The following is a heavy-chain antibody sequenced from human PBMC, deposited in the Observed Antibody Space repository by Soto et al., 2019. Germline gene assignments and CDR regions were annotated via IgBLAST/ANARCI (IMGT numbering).Heavy chain of an antibody. Sequence: PSETLSLTCTVSGGSISSYYWSWIRQPAGKGLEWIGRIYTSGSTNYNPSLKSRVTMSVDTSKNQFSLKLSSVTAADTAVYYCARDTLIAVAGTYWFDPWGQGTLVTVSS. CDR3: ARDTLIAVAGTYWFDP. CDR1: GGSISSYY. CDR2: IYTSGST. J-gene: IGHJ5*02. D-gene: IGHD6-19*01. V-gene: IGHV4-4*07.